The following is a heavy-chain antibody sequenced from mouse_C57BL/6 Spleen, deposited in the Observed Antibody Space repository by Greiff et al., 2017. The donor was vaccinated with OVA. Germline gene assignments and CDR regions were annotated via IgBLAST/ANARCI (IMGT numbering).Heavy chain of an antibody. J-gene: IGHJ4*01. CDR2: IWRGGST. D-gene: IGHD2-4*01. CDR1: GFSLTSYG. V-gene: IGHV2-5*01. CDR3: AKKGDYDGDYYAMDY. Sequence: VKLMESGPGLVQPSQSLSITCTVSGFSLTSYGVHWVRQSPGKGLEWLGVIWRGGSTDYNAAFMSRLSITKDNSKSQVYFKMNSLQADDTAIYYCAKKGDYDGDYYAMDYWGQGTSVTVSS.